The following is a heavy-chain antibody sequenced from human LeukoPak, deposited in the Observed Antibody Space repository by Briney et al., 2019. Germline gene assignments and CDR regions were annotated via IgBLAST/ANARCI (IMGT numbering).Heavy chain of an antibody. V-gene: IGHV1-2*02. CDR3: ARATQRQYYFDY. Sequence: GASVKVSCKASGYTFTGYYMHWVRQAPGQGLEWMGWINPNSGGTNYAQKFQGRVTMTRDTSISTGYMELSRLRSDDTAVYYCARATQRQYYFDYWGQGTLVTVSS. J-gene: IGHJ4*02. CDR2: INPNSGGT. CDR1: GYTFTGYY. D-gene: IGHD6-19*01.